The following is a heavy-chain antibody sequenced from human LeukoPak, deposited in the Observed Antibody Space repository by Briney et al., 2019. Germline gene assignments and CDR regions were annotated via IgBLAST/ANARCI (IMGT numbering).Heavy chain of an antibody. CDR1: GGSISTGNYY. V-gene: IGHV4-30-4*01. Sequence: PSETLSLTCTVSGGSISTGNYYWSWIRQPPGKGLEWIGYIYYSGSTYYNPSLKSRVSVSVDTSKNQFSLKLISVTAADTAVYYCARVSFLTGYSFDYWGQGTLVTVSS. J-gene: IGHJ4*02. CDR3: ARVSFLTGYSFDY. D-gene: IGHD3-9*01. CDR2: IYYSGST.